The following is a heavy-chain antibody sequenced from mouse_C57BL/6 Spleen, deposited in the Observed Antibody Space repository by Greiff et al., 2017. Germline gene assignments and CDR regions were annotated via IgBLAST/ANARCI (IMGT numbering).Heavy chain of an antibody. V-gene: IGHV14-1*01. CDR1: GFNIKDYY. D-gene: IGHD1-3*01. J-gene: IGHJ2*01. CDR3: TTGGKGGYFDY. CDR2: IDPEDGDT. Sequence: VQLQQSGAELVRPGASVKLSCTASGFNIKDYYMHWVKQRPEQGLEWIGRIDPEDGDTEYAPKFQGKATMTADTSSNTAYLQLSRLTSEDTAVSYCTTGGKGGYFDYWGQGTTLTVSS.